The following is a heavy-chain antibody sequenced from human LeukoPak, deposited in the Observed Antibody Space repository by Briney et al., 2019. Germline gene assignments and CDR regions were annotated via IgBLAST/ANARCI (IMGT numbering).Heavy chain of an antibody. V-gene: IGHV3-7*01. J-gene: IGHJ4*02. Sequence: GGSLRLSCAASGFTFSTYCMTWVRQAPGKGLEWVANINQDGSEKYYVDSVKGRFTISRDNAKNSLCLQMNSLRAEDTAVYYCARADSGWSVYYNLDYWGQGTLVTVSS. CDR1: GFTFSTYC. CDR3: ARADSGWSVYYNLDY. D-gene: IGHD3-3*01. CDR2: INQDGSEK.